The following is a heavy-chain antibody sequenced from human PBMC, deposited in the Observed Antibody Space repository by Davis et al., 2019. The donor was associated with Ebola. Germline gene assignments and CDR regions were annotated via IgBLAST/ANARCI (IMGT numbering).Heavy chain of an antibody. CDR3: ARTHIIGYSGYDDGMDV. Sequence: PGGSLRLSCGASGFIVSTNYVTWVRQTPGKGLEWVSYISASTTFIFYADSVKGRFTISRDNAKNSLSLQMNSLRVDDTGVYYCARTHIIGYSGYDDGMDVWGKGTTVTVSS. J-gene: IGHJ6*04. CDR1: GFIVSTNY. CDR2: ISASTTFI. D-gene: IGHD5-12*01. V-gene: IGHV3-11*01.